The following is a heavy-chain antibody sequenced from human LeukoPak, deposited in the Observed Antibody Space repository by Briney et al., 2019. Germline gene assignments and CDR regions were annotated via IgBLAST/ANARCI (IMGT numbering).Heavy chain of an antibody. CDR2: IRHDGINE. CDR3: AKGPRGIAVAGTPEYFQY. Sequence: GGSLRLSCAASGFPFSSYGMHWVRQAPGKGLEWVAYIRHDGINEYYADSVKGRFTISRDISRKTLYLQMNSLRAEDMAVYYCAKGPRGIAVAGTPEYFQYWGQGTLVTVSS. CDR1: GFPFSSYG. J-gene: IGHJ1*01. D-gene: IGHD6-19*01. V-gene: IGHV3-30*02.